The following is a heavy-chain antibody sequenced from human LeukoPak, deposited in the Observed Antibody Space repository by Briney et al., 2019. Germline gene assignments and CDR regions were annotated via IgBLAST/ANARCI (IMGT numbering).Heavy chain of an antibody. CDR1: GGPISSSSYY. J-gene: IGHJ5*02. D-gene: IGHD6-6*01. V-gene: IGHV4-39*01. Sequence: SETLSLTCTVSGGPISSSSYYWGWIRQPPGKGLEWIGSIYYSGSTYYNPSLKSRVTISVDTSKNQFSLKLSSVTAADTAVYYCARRGYSSSKFDPWGQGTLVTVSS. CDR2: IYYSGST. CDR3: ARRGYSSSKFDP.